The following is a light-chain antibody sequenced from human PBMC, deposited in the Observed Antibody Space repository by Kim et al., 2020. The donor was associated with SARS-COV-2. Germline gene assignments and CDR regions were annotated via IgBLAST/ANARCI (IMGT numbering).Light chain of an antibody. CDR2: KAS. CDR1: QSISSW. CDR3: KQYKSYSLT. J-gene: IGKJ4*01. Sequence: DIQMTQSPSTLSASVADRVTTTCRASQSISSWLAWYQQKPGKAPKLLIYKASSLESGAPSRFSGSGSGTEFTLTISSLQPDDFTTYYCKQYKSYSLTFGGGTELE. V-gene: IGKV1-5*03.